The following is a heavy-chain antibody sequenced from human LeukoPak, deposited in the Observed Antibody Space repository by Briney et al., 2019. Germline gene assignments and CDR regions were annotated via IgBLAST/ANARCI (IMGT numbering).Heavy chain of an antibody. CDR1: GFTFSSYE. CDR2: ISSSGSTI. D-gene: IGHD6-13*01. V-gene: IGHV3-48*03. Sequence: GGSLRLSCAASGFTFSSYEMNWVRPAPGKGLEWVSYISSSGSTIYYADSVKGRFTISRDNAKNSLYLEMNSLRAEDTAVYYCAREILADYSSSPDAFDIWGQGTMVTVSS. J-gene: IGHJ3*02. CDR3: AREILADYSSSPDAFDI.